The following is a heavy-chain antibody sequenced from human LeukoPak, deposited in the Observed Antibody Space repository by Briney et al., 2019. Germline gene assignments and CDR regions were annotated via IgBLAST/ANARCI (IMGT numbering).Heavy chain of an antibody. V-gene: IGHV4-30-4*01. D-gene: IGHD3-3*01. CDR2: IYYSGST. Sequence: LRLSCAASGFGFTVSNNYMNWVRQAPGKGLEWIGYIYYSGSTYYNPSLKSRVTISVDTSKNQFSLKLSSVTAADTAVYYCARYDFWSGYFDYWGQGTLVTVSS. J-gene: IGHJ4*02. CDR1: GFGFTVSNNY. CDR3: ARYDFWSGYFDY.